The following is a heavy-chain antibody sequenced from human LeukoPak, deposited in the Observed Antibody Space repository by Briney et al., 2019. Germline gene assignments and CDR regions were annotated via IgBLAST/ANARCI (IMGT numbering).Heavy chain of an antibody. CDR1: GFTFSSYA. Sequence: GRSLRLSCAASGFTFSSYAMSWVRQAPGKRLEWVSAISGSGGSTYYADSVKGRFTISRDNSKNTLYLQMNSLRAEDTAVYYCAKGRGVTMVRGVIIDYWGQGTLVTVSS. V-gene: IGHV3-23*01. CDR2: ISGSGGST. J-gene: IGHJ4*02. CDR3: AKGRGVTMVRGVIIDY. D-gene: IGHD3-10*01.